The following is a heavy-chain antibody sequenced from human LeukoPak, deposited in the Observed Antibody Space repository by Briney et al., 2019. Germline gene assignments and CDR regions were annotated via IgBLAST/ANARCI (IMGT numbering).Heavy chain of an antibody. CDR3: AKDGDCSSTSCYYYYYYGMDV. J-gene: IGHJ6*02. Sequence: PGGSLRLSRAASGFTFDDYAMHWVRQAPGKGLEWVSGISWNSGSIGYADSVKGRFTISRDNAKNSLYLQMNSLRAEDTALYYCAKDGDCSSTSCYYYYYYGMDVWGQGTTVTVSS. CDR1: GFTFDDYA. V-gene: IGHV3-9*01. D-gene: IGHD2-2*01. CDR2: ISWNSGSI.